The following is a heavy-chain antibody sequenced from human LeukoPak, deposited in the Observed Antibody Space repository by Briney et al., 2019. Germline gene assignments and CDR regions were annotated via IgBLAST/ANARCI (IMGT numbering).Heavy chain of an antibody. CDR2: INHSGST. CDR3: ARGKGVWHPSVFFDP. Sequence: KSSETLSLTCTVSGGSISSYYWSWIRQPPGKGLEWIGEINHSGSTNYNPSLKSRVTISVDTSKNQFSLKLSSVTAADTAVYYCARGKGVWHPSVFFDPWGQGTLVTVSS. CDR1: GGSISSYY. V-gene: IGHV4-34*01. D-gene: IGHD3-10*01. J-gene: IGHJ5*02.